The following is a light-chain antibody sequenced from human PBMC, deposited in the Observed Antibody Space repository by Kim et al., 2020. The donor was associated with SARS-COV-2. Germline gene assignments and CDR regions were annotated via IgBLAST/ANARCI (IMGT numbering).Light chain of an antibody. Sequence: QSIHHTCTRTSRDVVSINYVSWYRPRPGKANNLRFYAIRHLPSGVSNRQAGSKSGNTASLTISGLQAEDEADYYCSSYTSSSTPYVSGNGTKVTVL. J-gene: IGLJ1*01. CDR3: SSYTSSSTPYV. CDR1: SRDVVSINY. CDR2: AIR. V-gene: IGLV2-14*03.